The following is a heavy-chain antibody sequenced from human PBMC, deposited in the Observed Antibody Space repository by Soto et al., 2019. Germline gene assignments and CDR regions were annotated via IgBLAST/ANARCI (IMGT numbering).Heavy chain of an antibody. CDR1: GYSFTSYW. J-gene: IGHJ4*02. CDR3: ASGGVRGVIPEALDY. D-gene: IGHD3-10*01. Sequence: PGESLKISCKGSGYSFTSYWIGWVRQMPGKGLEWMGIIYPGDSDTRYSPSFQGQVTISADKSISTAYLQWSSLKASDTAMYYCASGGVRGVIPEALDYWGQGTLVTVSS. V-gene: IGHV5-51*01. CDR2: IYPGDSDT.